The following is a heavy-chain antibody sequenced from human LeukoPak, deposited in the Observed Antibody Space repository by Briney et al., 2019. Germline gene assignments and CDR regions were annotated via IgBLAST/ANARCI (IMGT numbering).Heavy chain of an antibody. D-gene: IGHD3-10*01. J-gene: IGHJ4*02. CDR2: FDPEDGET. CDR1: GYTLTELS. Sequence: ASVKVSCKFSGYTLTELSMHWVRQAPGKGLEWMGGFDPEDGETIYAQKFQGRVTMTEDTSTDTAYMELSSLRSEDTAVYYCATSLELARYFDYWGQGTLVTVSS. V-gene: IGHV1-24*01. CDR3: ATSLELARYFDY.